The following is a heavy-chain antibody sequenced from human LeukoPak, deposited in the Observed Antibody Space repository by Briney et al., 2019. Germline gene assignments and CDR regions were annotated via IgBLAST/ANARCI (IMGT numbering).Heavy chain of an antibody. CDR3: ARGPGTYYDILTGYYTSADYFDY. V-gene: IGHV3-9*01. J-gene: IGHJ4*02. CDR1: GFTFDDYA. D-gene: IGHD3-9*01. Sequence: GRSLRLSCAASGFTFDDYAMHWVRQAPGKGLEWVSGISWNSGSIGYVDSVKGRFTISRDNAKNSLYLQMNSLRAEDTAVYYCARGPGTYYDILTGYYTSADYFDYWGQGTLVTVSS. CDR2: ISWNSGSI.